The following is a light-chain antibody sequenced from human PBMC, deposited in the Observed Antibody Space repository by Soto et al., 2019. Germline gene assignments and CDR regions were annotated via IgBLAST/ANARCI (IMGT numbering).Light chain of an antibody. V-gene: IGKV3-20*01. CDR1: QSVSSSY. Sequence: EIVLTQSPGTLSLSPGERATLSCRASQSVSSSYLAWYQHKPGQPPRLLIYAASSRATGIPDRFSGSGSGTDFTLTISRLEPADFAVYYCQQYDNSLYTFGQGTKLEIK. J-gene: IGKJ2*01. CDR3: QQYDNSLYT. CDR2: AAS.